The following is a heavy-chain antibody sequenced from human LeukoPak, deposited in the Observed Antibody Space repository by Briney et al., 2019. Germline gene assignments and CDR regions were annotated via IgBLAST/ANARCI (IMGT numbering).Heavy chain of an antibody. CDR1: GFTFSSYW. CDR2: INSDGSST. Sequence: PGGSLRLSCAAPGFTFSSYWMHWVRQAPGKGLVWVSRINSDGSSTSYAESVKGRFTVSRDSAKNTLYLQMNSLRAEDTAVYYCASRIRYSYGFDYWGQGTLVTVSS. V-gene: IGHV3-74*01. CDR3: ASRIRYSYGFDY. J-gene: IGHJ4*02. D-gene: IGHD5-18*01.